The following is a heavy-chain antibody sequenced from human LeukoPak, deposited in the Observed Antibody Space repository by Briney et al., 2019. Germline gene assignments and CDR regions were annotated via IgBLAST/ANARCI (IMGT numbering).Heavy chain of an antibody. Sequence: PSETLSLTCTVSGGSISSYYWSWIRQPPGKGLEWIGYIYYSGSTNYNPSLKSRVTISVDTSKNQFSLKLSSVTAADTAVYCCARHLRGMVRGVKASRYYYYYMDVWGKGTTVTISS. V-gene: IGHV4-59*08. CDR1: GGSISSYY. CDR3: ARHLRGMVRGVKASRYYYYYMDV. D-gene: IGHD3-10*01. J-gene: IGHJ6*03. CDR2: IYYSGST.